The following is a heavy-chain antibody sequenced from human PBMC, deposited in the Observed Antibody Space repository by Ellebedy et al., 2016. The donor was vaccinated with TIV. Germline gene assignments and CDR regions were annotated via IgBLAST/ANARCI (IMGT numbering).Heavy chain of an antibody. CDR3: AKDGAVRGVHDAFDI. J-gene: IGHJ3*02. V-gene: IGHV3-23*01. D-gene: IGHD3-10*01. Sequence: GGSLRLXCAASGFTFSGYGMSWVRQAPGKGLEWVSGISGSGGSTYYADSVKGRFTISRDNSKNTLYLQMSSLRAEDTAVYYCAKDGAVRGVHDAFDIWGQGTMVTVSS. CDR2: ISGSGGST. CDR1: GFTFSGYG.